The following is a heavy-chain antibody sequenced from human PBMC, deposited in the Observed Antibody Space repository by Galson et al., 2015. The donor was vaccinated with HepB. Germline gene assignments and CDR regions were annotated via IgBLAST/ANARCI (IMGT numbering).Heavy chain of an antibody. CDR3: ARAGGSGSGHYGMDV. CDR1: GFTFSSYG. CDR2: IWYDGSNK. D-gene: IGHD3-10*01. Sequence: SLRLSCAASGFTFSSYGMYWVRQAPGKGLEWVAVIWYDGSNKYYADSVKGRFTISRDNSKNTLYLQMNSLRAEDTAVYYCARAGGSGSGHYGMDVGGQGTTVTVSS. V-gene: IGHV3-33*01. J-gene: IGHJ6*02.